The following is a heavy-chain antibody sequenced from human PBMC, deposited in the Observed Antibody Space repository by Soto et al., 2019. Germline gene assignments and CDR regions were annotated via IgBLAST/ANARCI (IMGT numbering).Heavy chain of an antibody. Sequence: GESLKISCAASGFTFSSYWMHWVRQAPGKGLVWVSRINSDGSSTSYADSVKGRFTISRDNAKNTLYLQMNSLRAEDTAVYYCAREGEWELLPSGALDIWGQETMVTVSS. D-gene: IGHD1-26*01. CDR1: GFTFSSYW. J-gene: IGHJ3*02. CDR2: INSDGSST. V-gene: IGHV3-74*01. CDR3: AREGEWELLPSGALDI.